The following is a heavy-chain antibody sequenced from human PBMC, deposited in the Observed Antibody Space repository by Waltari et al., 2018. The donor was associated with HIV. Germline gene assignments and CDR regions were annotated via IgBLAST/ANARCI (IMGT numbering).Heavy chain of an antibody. CDR1: GFTFSSYG. V-gene: IGHV3-30*18. J-gene: IGHJ4*02. CDR2: ISYDGSTK. Sequence: QVQLVESGGGVVQPGRSLRLSCAASGFTFSSYGIHWVRQAPGKGLEWVAVISYDGSTKYYADSVKGRFTISRDNSKNTLYLQMNSLRAEDTAVYYCAKDPQQLVPTYYFDYWGQGTLVTVSS. D-gene: IGHD6-13*01. CDR3: AKDPQQLVPTYYFDY.